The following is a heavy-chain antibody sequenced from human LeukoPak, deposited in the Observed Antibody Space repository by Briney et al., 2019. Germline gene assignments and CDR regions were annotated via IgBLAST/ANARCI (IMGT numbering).Heavy chain of an antibody. V-gene: IGHV1-69*01. J-gene: IGHJ4*02. CDR3: ARGGSYGWYYFDY. CDR1: GFTFSSYA. Sequence: GGSLRLSCAASGFTFSSYAISWVRQAPGQGLEWMGGIIPIFGTANYAQKFQGRVTITADESTSTAYMELSSLRSEDTAVYYCARGGSYGWYYFDYWGQGTLVTVSS. D-gene: IGHD6-19*01. CDR2: IIPIFGTA.